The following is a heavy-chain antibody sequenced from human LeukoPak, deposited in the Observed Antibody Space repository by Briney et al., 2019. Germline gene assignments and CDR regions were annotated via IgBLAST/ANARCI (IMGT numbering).Heavy chain of an antibody. V-gene: IGHV4-34*01. D-gene: IGHD2-15*01. CDR2: INHSGST. J-gene: IGHJ5*02. Sequence: PSETPSLTCAVYGGSFSGYYWSWIRQPPGKGLEWIGEINHSGSTDYNPSLKSRVTISIDTSKNQFSLKLSSVTAADTAVYYCARQYCSGGSCYYLPWGQGTLVTVSS. CDR3: ARQYCSGGSCYYLP. CDR1: GGSFSGYY.